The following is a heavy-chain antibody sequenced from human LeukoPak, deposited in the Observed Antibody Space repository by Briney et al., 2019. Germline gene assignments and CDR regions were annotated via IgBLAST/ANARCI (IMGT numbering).Heavy chain of an antibody. CDR3: AKQERVVYFDY. J-gene: IGHJ4*02. D-gene: IGHD2-15*01. CDR1: GFTFDDYA. V-gene: IGHV3-9*01. CDR2: ISWNSGSI. Sequence: PGGSLRLSCAASGFTFDDYAMHWVRQAPGKGLEWVSGISWNSGSIAYADSVKGRFTISRDNAKNSLYLQMNSLTAEDTALYYCAKQERVVYFDYWGQGTLVTVSS.